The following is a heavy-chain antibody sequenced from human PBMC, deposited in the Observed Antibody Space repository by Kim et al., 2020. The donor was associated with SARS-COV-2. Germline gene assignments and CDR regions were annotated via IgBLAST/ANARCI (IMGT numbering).Heavy chain of an antibody. CDR2: IIPIFGTA. J-gene: IGHJ3*02. D-gene: IGHD2-2*01. Sequence: SVKVSCKASGGTFSSYAISWVRQAPGQGLEWMGGIIPIFGTANYAQKFQGRVTITADESTSTAYMELSSLRSEDTAVYYCASPYQLLSRDAFDIWGQGTMVTVSS. V-gene: IGHV1-69*13. CDR1: GGTFSSYA. CDR3: ASPYQLLSRDAFDI.